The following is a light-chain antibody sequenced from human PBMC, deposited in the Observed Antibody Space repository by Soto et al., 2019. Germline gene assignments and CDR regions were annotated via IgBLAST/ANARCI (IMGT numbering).Light chain of an antibody. Sequence: EVVLTQSPVTLSLSPGERATLSFRASQSFRGLLAWYQQKPGQAPRLLIYDEYNRATGIPPRLSGSGSGTDLNLTISSLEPEDSAVYYCQQRHMWPITFGQGTRLEIK. J-gene: IGKJ5*01. CDR1: QSFRGL. CDR3: QQRHMWPIT. V-gene: IGKV3-11*01. CDR2: DEY.